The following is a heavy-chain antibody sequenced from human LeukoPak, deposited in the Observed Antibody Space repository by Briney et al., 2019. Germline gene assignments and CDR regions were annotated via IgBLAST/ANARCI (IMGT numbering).Heavy chain of an antibody. J-gene: IGHJ4*02. CDR1: GFIFRDFW. CDR2: INQGGSVK. D-gene: IGHD5-12*01. Sequence: GXSLRLSCAASGFIFRDFWMTWVRQAPGKGLEWVANINQGGSVKYYVDSVKGRFTISRDDAKSSLYVQMNSLRDEDTAVYYCARFGYSGWNLEYWGQGTLVTVSS. CDR3: ARFGYSGWNLEY. V-gene: IGHV3-7*01.